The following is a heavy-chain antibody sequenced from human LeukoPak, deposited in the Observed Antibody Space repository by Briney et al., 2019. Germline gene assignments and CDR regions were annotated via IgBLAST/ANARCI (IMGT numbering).Heavy chain of an antibody. Sequence: PGGSLRLSCAASGFTFSSYEMNWVRQAPGKGLEWVSYISSSGSTIYYADSVKGRFTISRDNAKNSLYLQMNSLRAEDTAVYYCARDSSHPGMWQLVMGKYFDYWGQGTLVTVSS. CDR1: GFTFSSYE. D-gene: IGHD6-13*01. CDR2: ISSSGSTI. J-gene: IGHJ4*02. V-gene: IGHV3-48*03. CDR3: ARDSSHPGMWQLVMGKYFDY.